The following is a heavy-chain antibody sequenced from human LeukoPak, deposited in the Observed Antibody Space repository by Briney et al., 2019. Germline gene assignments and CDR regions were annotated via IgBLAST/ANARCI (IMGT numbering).Heavy chain of an antibody. CDR2: ISYDGSNK. D-gene: IGHD4-17*01. CDR1: GFTFSSYA. V-gene: IGHV3-30*04. CDR3: ASSYGDYDPHYYFDY. Sequence: GGSLRLSCAASGFTFSSYAMHWVRQAPGKGLEWVAVISYDGSNKYYADSVKGRFTISRDNSKNTLYLQMNSLRAEDTAVYYCASSYGDYDPHYYFDYWGQGTLVTVSS. J-gene: IGHJ4*02.